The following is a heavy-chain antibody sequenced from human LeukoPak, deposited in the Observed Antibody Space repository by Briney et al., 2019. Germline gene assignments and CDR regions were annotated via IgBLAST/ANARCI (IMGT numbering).Heavy chain of an antibody. CDR2: ISYDGSNK. D-gene: IGHD1-7*01. J-gene: IGHJ4*02. V-gene: IGHV3-30*18. Sequence: GGSLRLSCVVSGFTLSDYGMHWVRQAPGKGLEWVAVISYDGSNKYYADSVKGRFTISRDNSKNTLYLQMNSLRAEDTAVYYCAKDQLELRLYPFDYWGQGTLVTVSS. CDR3: AKDQLELRLYPFDY. CDR1: GFTLSDYG.